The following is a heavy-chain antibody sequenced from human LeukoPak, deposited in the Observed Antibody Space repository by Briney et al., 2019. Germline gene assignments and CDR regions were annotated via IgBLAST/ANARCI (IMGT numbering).Heavy chain of an antibody. CDR3: ARDILVGATPNTGWYFDL. J-gene: IGHJ2*01. D-gene: IGHD1-26*01. CDR2: IYYSGST. V-gene: IGHV4-59*01. Sequence: SETLSLTCPVCGGSISSYYWSWIRQPPGKGLEWIGYIYYSGSTNYNPYLKSRVTISVDTSKNQFSLKLSSVTAADTAVYYCARDILVGATPNTGWYFDLWGRGTLVTASS. CDR1: GGSISSYY.